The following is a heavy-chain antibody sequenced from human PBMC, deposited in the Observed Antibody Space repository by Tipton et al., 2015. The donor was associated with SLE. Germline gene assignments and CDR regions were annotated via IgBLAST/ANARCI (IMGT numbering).Heavy chain of an antibody. D-gene: IGHD3-16*01. Sequence: LRLSCTVSGGSISSGSYYWSWIRQPAGKGLEWIGYIYTSGSTNYNPSLKSRVTISVDTSKNQFSLKLSSVTAADTAVYYCARETEYDYVCGSYPGIWGQGTKVTVFS. CDR3: ARETEYDYVCGSYPGI. V-gene: IGHV4-61*09. J-gene: IGHJ3*02. CDR1: GGSISSGSYY. CDR2: IYTSGST.